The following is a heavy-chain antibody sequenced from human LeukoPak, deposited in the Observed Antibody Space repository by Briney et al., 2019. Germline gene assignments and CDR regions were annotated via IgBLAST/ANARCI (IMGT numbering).Heavy chain of an antibody. D-gene: IGHD3-3*01. CDR1: GFTFGDYA. J-gene: IGHJ4*02. CDR3: VRGGGNFDY. CDR2: IKQDGSEK. Sequence: GGSLRLSCTASGFTFGDYAMSWFRQAPGRGLEWVANIKQDGSEKYYVDSVKGRFTISRDNAKNSLYLQMNSLRAEDTAVYHCVRGGGNFDYWGQGTLVTVSS. V-gene: IGHV3-7*04.